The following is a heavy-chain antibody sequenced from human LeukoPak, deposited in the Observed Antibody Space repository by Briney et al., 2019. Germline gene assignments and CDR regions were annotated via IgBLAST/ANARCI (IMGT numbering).Heavy chain of an antibody. CDR2: VYYSGST. J-gene: IGHJ4*02. Sequence: SETLSLTCSVSGGSVNHGSYYWNWFRQPPGTGLEWIGNVYYSGSTNYNSSLKSRVTISLDTSKSQFSLKLTSVTAADTAMYYCARGLLFDSGWYYFDYWGQGTLVTVSS. D-gene: IGHD6-19*01. CDR3: ARGLLFDSGWYYFDY. CDR1: GGSVNHGSYY. V-gene: IGHV4-61*01.